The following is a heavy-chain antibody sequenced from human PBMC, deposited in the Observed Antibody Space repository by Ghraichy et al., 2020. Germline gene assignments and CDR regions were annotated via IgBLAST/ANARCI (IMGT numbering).Heavy chain of an antibody. CDR1: GGSISSSSYY. CDR3: STRSRRFDILTGYYFDY. Sequence: SETLSLTCTVSGGSISSSSYYWGWIRQPPGQGLEWIGSIYYSGSTYYNPSLKSLVTISVDTSKNQFSLKLSSVTAADTAVYYCSTRSRRFDILTGYYFDYWGQGTRVTVSS. V-gene: IGHV4-39*01. CDR2: IYYSGST. D-gene: IGHD3-9*01. J-gene: IGHJ4*02.